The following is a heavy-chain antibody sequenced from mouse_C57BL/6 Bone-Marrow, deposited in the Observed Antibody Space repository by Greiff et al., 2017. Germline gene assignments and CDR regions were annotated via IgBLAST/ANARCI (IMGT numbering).Heavy chain of an antibody. CDR3: SHRPGAMDY. CDR2: IDPSDSYT. J-gene: IGHJ4*01. Sequence: VQLQQPGAELVRPGPSVKLSCKASGYTFTSYWMHWVKQRPGQGLEWIGVIDPSDSYTNYNQKFKDKATFTVDTSSSTAYMQFSSLTYEDSAVYYCSHRPGAMDYWGQGTSVTVSS. CDR1: GYTFTSYW. V-gene: IGHV1-59*01.